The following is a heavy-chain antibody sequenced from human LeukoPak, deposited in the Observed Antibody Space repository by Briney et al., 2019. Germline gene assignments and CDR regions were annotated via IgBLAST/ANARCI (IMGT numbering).Heavy chain of an antibody. CDR2: ISGSGGST. CDR3: AKGVVVPAAIVYYFDY. J-gene: IGHJ4*02. Sequence: GGSLRLSCAASGFTFNSYAMSWVRQAPGKGLEWVSAISGSGGSTYYADSVKGRFTISRDNSKNTLYLQMNSLRAEDTAVYYCAKGVVVPAAIVYYFDYWGQGTLVTVSS. D-gene: IGHD2-2*01. CDR1: GFTFNSYA. V-gene: IGHV3-23*01.